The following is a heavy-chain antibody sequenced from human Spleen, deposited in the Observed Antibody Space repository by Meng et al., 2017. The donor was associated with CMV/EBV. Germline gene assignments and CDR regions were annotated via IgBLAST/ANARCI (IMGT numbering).Heavy chain of an antibody. D-gene: IGHD3-22*01. V-gene: IGHV4-4*02. CDR1: GGSISSSNL. CDR3: ARDGYSSGYYYED. Sequence: AVSGGSISSSNLWTWVRQVPGKGLEWIGEIYHSGSTNYNPSLKSRVTISVDKFKNQFSLKLGSVTAADTAVYYCARDGYSSGYYYEDWGQGTLVTVSS. J-gene: IGHJ4*02. CDR2: IYHSGST.